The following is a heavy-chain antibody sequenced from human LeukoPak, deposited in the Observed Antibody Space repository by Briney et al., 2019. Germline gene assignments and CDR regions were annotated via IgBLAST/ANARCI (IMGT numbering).Heavy chain of an antibody. CDR3: ARGGEDYGDYGFDY. CDR1: GFTFSSYA. J-gene: IGHJ4*02. V-gene: IGHV3-30-3*01. Sequence: GGSLRLSCAASGFTFSSYAMHWVRQAPGKGLEWVAVISYDGSNKYYADSVKGRFTISRDNSKNTLYLQMNSLRAEDTAVYYCARGGEDYGDYGFDYWGQGTLVTVSS. D-gene: IGHD4-17*01. CDR2: ISYDGSNK.